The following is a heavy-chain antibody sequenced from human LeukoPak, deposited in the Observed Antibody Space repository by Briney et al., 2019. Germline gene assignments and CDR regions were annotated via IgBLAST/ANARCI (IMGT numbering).Heavy chain of an antibody. CDR3: ARRTFSGKLDY. Sequence: PSETLSLTCTVSGGSISGHYWSWIRQPPGKGLEWIGYIYYTGSANYNPSLKSRVTISVDTSKNQFSLNLSSVTAADTAVYYCARRTFSGKLDYWGQGALVTVSS. CDR1: GGSISGHY. D-gene: IGHD5-12*01. V-gene: IGHV4-59*08. J-gene: IGHJ4*02. CDR2: IYYTGSA.